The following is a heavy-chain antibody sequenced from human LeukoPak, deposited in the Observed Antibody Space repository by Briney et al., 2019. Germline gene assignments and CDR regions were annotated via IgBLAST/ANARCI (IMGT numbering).Heavy chain of an antibody. V-gene: IGHV1-69*13. D-gene: IGHD6-6*01. J-gene: IGHJ3*02. CDR2: ITAIFRTA. CDR3: ARDRSSFSYAFDI. CDR1: GGTFNSYA. Sequence: ASVKVSCKTSGGTFNSYAISWVRQAPGQGLEWMGGITAIFRTANYAQKFQGRVTITADEFMSTVYMELSSLRSEDTAVYYCARDRSSFSYAFDIWGQGTMVTVSS.